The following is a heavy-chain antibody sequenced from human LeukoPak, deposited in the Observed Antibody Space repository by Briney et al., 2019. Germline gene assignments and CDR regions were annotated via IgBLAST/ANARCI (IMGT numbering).Heavy chain of an antibody. V-gene: IGHV3-23*01. D-gene: IGHD4-17*01. CDR2: INGSGGST. CDR3: AKAATPVYGDSDY. CDR1: GFTLSIDA. Sequence: GGSLRLSRAAPGFTLSIDAMSWVPQAPREGLEWGSPINGSGGSTYYADSVKGPFTISRDNSKNTLYLQMNSLRAEDTAVYYGAKAATPVYGDSDYWGQGTLVTVSS. J-gene: IGHJ4*02.